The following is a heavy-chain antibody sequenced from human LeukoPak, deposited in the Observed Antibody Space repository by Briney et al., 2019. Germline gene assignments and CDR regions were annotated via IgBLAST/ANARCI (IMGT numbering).Heavy chain of an antibody. CDR1: GFTFSNYG. CDR2: IRYDGSNK. Sequence: GRSLRLSCAASGFTFSNYGMHWVRQAPGKGLEWVAFIRYDGSNKYYADSVKGRFTISRDNSKNTLYLQMNSLRAEDTAAYYCAKSNGENYYDAFDMWGQGTMVTVSS. CDR3: AKSNGENYYDAFDM. J-gene: IGHJ3*02. D-gene: IGHD1-26*01. V-gene: IGHV3-30*02.